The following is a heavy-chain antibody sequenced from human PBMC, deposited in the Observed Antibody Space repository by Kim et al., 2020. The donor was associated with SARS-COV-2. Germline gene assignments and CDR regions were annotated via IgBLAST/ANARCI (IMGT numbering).Heavy chain of an antibody. V-gene: IGHV4-59*01. Sequence: SETLSLTCTVSGGSISSYYWSWIRQPPGKGLEWIGYIYYSGSTNYNPSLKSRVTISVDTSKNQFSLKLSSVTAADTAVYYCARVRGAARHYYYYYYMAV. J-gene: IGHJ6*03. CDR2: IYYSGST. D-gene: IGHD6-6*01. CDR3: ARVRGAARHYYYYYYMAV. CDR1: GGSISSYY.